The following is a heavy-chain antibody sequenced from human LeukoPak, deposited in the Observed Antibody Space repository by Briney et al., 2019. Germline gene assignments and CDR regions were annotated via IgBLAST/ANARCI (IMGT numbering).Heavy chain of an antibody. D-gene: IGHD2-2*01. CDR1: GFTFSNYA. V-gene: IGHV3-23*01. J-gene: IGHJ5*02. CDR2: ISGGGGNTGGST. CDR3: AKGRSGVVAAASNS. Sequence: GGSLRLSCAASGFTFSNYAMSWVRQAPGKGLEWVSGISGGGGNTGGSTYYADSVKGQFTISRDDSKNTLYLQMNSLRAEDTAVYYCAKGRSGVVAAASNSWGQGTLVTVSS.